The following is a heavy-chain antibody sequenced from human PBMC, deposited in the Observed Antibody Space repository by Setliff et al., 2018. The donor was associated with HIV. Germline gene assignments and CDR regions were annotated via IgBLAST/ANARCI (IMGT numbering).Heavy chain of an antibody. CDR2: IDWDDDK. V-gene: IGHV2-70*04. CDR3: AREGYAFDI. J-gene: IGHJ3*02. D-gene: IGHD1-1*01. CDR1: GFSLSTSGMR. Sequence: SGPTLVNPTQTLTLTCTFSGFSLSTSGMRVSWIRQPPGKALEWLARIDWDDDKFYSTSLKTRLTISKDTSKNQVVLTMTDMDPVDTATYYCAREGYAFDIWGQGTMVTVSS.